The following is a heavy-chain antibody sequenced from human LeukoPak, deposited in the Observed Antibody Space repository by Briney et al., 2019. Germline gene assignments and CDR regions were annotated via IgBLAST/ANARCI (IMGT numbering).Heavy chain of an antibody. CDR1: GFTVSSNY. D-gene: IGHD5-18*01. CDR3: ARDRPIYSYGSDY. J-gene: IGHJ4*02. CDR2: IYSGGST. V-gene: IGHV3-66*01. Sequence: GGSLRLSCAASGFTVSSNYMSWVRQAPGKGLEWVSVIYSGGSTYYADSVKGRFTISRDNSKNTLYLQMNSLRAEDTAVYYCARDRPIYSYGSDYWGQGTLVTVSS.